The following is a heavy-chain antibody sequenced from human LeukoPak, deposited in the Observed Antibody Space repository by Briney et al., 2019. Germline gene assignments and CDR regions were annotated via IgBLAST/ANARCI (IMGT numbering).Heavy chain of an antibody. V-gene: IGHV3-30*18. D-gene: IGHD1-14*01. CDR3: AKDATTRALDY. CDR2: ISYEGSNK. CDR1: GFTFSDFG. Sequence: GRSLRLSCAASGFTFSDFGMHWVRQAPGKGLEWVAVISYEGSNKNYGDSVKGRFTISRDNSKNTLYLQMNSLRPEDTAVYYCAKDATTRALDYWGQGTLVTVSS. J-gene: IGHJ4*02.